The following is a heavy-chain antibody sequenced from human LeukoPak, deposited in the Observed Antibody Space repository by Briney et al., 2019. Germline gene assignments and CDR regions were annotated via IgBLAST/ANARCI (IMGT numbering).Heavy chain of an antibody. D-gene: IGHD5-18*01. Sequence: SQTLSLTCTISGDSVSSNSAAWNWIRQSPSRGLEWLGRTYYRSKWYTDYALSVKSRITINPDTSKNQFSLQLNSVTPEDTAVYHCARGYGYYFDYWGQGTLVTVSP. CDR1: GDSVSSNSAA. V-gene: IGHV6-1*01. CDR2: TYYRSKWYT. CDR3: ARGYGYYFDY. J-gene: IGHJ4*02.